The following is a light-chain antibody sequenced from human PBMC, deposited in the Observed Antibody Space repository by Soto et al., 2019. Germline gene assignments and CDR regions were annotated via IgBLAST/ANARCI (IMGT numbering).Light chain of an antibody. CDR1: QAISTW. CDR2: AAS. CDR3: QQANSFPRT. V-gene: IGKV1D-12*01. Sequence: DIQMTQSPSSVSASVGDRVTITCRASQAISTWLAWYQQKPGKAPKLLIYAASNLQTGVPSRFSGSGSGTDFTRTISMRQPEDFATYYCQQANSFPRTFGQGTKVEIK. J-gene: IGKJ1*01.